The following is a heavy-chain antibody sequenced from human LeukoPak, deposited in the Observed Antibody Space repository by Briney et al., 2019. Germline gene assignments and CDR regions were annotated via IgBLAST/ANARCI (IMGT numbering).Heavy chain of an antibody. CDR2: IYYSGST. Sequence: PSETLSLTCTVSGGSISSSSYYWGWIRQPPGKGLEWIGSIYYSGSTYYNPSLRSRVTISVDTSKNQFSLKLSSVTAADTAVYYCAILAQYYDSSGYHRIGWFDPWGQGTLVTVSS. V-gene: IGHV4-39*07. CDR1: GGSISSSSYY. J-gene: IGHJ5*02. D-gene: IGHD3-22*01. CDR3: AILAQYYDSSGYHRIGWFDP.